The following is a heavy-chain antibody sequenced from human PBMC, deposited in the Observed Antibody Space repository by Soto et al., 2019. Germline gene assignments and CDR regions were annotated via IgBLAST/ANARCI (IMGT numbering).Heavy chain of an antibody. CDR1: GGSISSGGYY. V-gene: IGHV4-31*03. CDR3: ARKDPNSSGYGGFDY. J-gene: IGHJ4*02. D-gene: IGHD3-22*01. Sequence: SETLSLTCTVSGGSISSGGYYWSWIRQHPGKGLEWIGYIYYSGSTYYNPSLKSRVTISVDTSKNQFSLKLSSVTAADTAVYYCARKDPNSSGYGGFDYWAREPWSPSPQ. CDR2: IYYSGST.